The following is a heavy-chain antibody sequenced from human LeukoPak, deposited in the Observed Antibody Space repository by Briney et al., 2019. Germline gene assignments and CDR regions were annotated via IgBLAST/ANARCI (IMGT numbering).Heavy chain of an antibody. CDR3: ARDNSVGDIAWWFDP. D-gene: IGHD3-10*01. Sequence: ASVKVSCKASGYTFINNWMHWVRQAPGQGLEWVGLINPTGTTTLYAQKFQGRVTLTRDMSTSTDYMELRSLKSEDTDVYYCARDNSVGDIAWWFDPWGQGTLVTVSS. V-gene: IGHV1-46*01. J-gene: IGHJ5*02. CDR1: GYTFINNW. CDR2: INPTGTTT.